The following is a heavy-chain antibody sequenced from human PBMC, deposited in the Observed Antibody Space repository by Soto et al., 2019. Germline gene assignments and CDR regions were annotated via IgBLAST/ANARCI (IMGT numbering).Heavy chain of an antibody. Sequence: GGTLSHSCAASGFTFRDYYTTWFRQAPGKGLECVSYISSGGSSIYYADSVKGRFTISRDNAKNSLYLQMNSLRAEDTAMYYCASLAIGTIIRGAPDFWGQGTLVTVSS. CDR2: ISSGGSSI. D-gene: IGHD3-10*01. CDR3: ASLAIGTIIRGAPDF. CDR1: GFTFRDYY. V-gene: IGHV3-11*01. J-gene: IGHJ4*02.